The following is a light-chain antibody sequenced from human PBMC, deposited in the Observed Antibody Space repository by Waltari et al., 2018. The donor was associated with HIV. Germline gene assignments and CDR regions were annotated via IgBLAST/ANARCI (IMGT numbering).Light chain of an antibody. CDR2: KME. CDR1: RSNIGNNY. J-gene: IGLJ3*02. Sequence: QSVLTQPPSVSGTPGQRVTISCSGSRSNIGNNYVSWSQHLPGRAPKLLIYKMEQRPSGVPDRFSGSKSGTSASLAISGLRSEDEADYHCATWDDSLSCPVFGGGTKLSVL. CDR3: ATWDDSLSCPV. V-gene: IGLV1-47*01.